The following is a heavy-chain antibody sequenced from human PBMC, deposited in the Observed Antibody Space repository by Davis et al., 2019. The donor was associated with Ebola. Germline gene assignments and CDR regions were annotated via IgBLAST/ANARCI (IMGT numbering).Heavy chain of an antibody. CDR2: IFYTGSA. CDR3: SERGSSV. Sequence: PSETLSLTCAVYGVSISRHYWSWIRQPPGKRLEWIGSIFYTGSAYYNSSLASRATISVDTSKNQFSLKLTSVTAADTAMYYCSERGSSVWGQGALVTVSS. D-gene: IGHD3-10*01. CDR1: GVSISRHY. V-gene: IGHV4-59*03. J-gene: IGHJ4*02.